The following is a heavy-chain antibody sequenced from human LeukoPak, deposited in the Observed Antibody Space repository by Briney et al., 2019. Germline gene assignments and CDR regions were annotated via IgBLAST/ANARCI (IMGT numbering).Heavy chain of an antibody. CDR1: GFTFDEYV. Sequence: GGSLRLSCAASGFTFDEYVMSWVRQAPGKGLEWVSGISWNGTRTGYADSVKGRFTISRDDAKNSLYLQMNSLRAEDTAVYYCAVNGVAAYYFDYWGQGTLVTVSS. V-gene: IGHV3-20*04. CDR2: ISWNGTRT. D-gene: IGHD2-15*01. J-gene: IGHJ4*02. CDR3: AVNGVAAYYFDY.